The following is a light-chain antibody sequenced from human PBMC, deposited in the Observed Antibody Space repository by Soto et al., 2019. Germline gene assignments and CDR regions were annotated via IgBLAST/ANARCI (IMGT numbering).Light chain of an antibody. CDR2: VNRDGSH. V-gene: IGLV4-69*02. CDR1: SGHSHYA. J-gene: IGLJ2*01. CDR3: QTWAAGIRV. Sequence: QPVLTQSPSASASLGVSVTLTCSLSSGHSHYAIAWHQQQPKKGPRYLMRVNRDGSHNKGDGIPDRFAGSRSGSECYLTIPSLQSEEGGDYYGQTWAAGIRVFGGGTKLTVL.